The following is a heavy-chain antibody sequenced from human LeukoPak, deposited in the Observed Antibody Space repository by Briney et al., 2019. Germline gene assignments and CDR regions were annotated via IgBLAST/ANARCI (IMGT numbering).Heavy chain of an antibody. CDR3: AREREVLSSGYYKGYAFDI. CDR1: GFTFSSYS. V-gene: IGHV3-21*01. J-gene: IGHJ3*02. Sequence: GGSLRLSCAASGFTFSSYSMNWVRQAPGKGLEWVSSIGSSNSYIYYADSVKGRFTISRDNAKNSLYLQMNSLRAEDTAVYYCAREREVLSSGYYKGYAFDIWGQGTMVTVSS. CDR2: IGSSNSYI. D-gene: IGHD3-22*01.